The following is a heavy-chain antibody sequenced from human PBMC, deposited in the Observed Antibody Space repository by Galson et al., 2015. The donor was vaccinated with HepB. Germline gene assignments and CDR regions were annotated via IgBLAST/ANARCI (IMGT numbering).Heavy chain of an antibody. CDR2: IYPGDSDT. D-gene: IGHD6-19*01. V-gene: IGHV5-51*01. J-gene: IGHJ6*02. Sequence: QSGAEVKKPGESLKISCKGSGYSFTSYWIGWVRQMPGKGLEWMGIIYPGDSDTRYSPSFQGQVTISADKSISTAYLQWSSLKASDTAMYYCARHQGAGTAVAARGENYYYGMDVWGQGTTVTVSS. CDR3: ARHQGAGTAVAARGENYYYGMDV. CDR1: GYSFTSYW.